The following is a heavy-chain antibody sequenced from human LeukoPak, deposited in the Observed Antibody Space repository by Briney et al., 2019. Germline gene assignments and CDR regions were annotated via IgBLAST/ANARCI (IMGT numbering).Heavy chain of an antibody. CDR1: GYTFTGYY. J-gene: IGHJ4*02. D-gene: IGHD4-17*01. V-gene: IGHV1-2*02. CDR2: INPNSGGT. Sequence: ASVKVSCKASGYTFTGYYMHWVRQAPGQGLEWMGWINPNSGGTNYAQKFQGRVTMTRDTSISTAYMELSRLRSDDTAVYYCARDEGGDFSIDYWGQGTLVTVSS. CDR3: ARDEGGDFSIDY.